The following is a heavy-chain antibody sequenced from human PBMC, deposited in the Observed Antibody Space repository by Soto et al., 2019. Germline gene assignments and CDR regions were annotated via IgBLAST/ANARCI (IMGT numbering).Heavy chain of an antibody. D-gene: IGHD1-1*01. J-gene: IGHJ4*02. V-gene: IGHV1-18*01. Sequence: QVHLVQSGAEVKKPGASVKVSCKASGYTFTSYGITWVRQAPGQGLEWMGWISAHNGNTDYAQKLQGRVIVTRDTSTSTAYMELRSLRSDDSAVYYCARGRYGDYWGQGALVTVSS. CDR3: ARGRYGDY. CDR1: GYTFTSYG. CDR2: ISAHNGNT.